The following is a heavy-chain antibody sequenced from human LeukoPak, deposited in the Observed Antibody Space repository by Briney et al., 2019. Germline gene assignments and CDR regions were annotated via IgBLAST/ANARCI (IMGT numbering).Heavy chain of an antibody. CDR2: ISGSGGST. Sequence: GRSLRLSCAASGFTFSSYAMSWVRQAPGKGLEWVSAISGSGGSTYYADSVKGRFTISRDNSKNTLYLQMNSLRAEDTAVYYCAKDPSGALGAFDIWGQGTMVTVSS. V-gene: IGHV3-23*01. D-gene: IGHD7-27*01. J-gene: IGHJ3*02. CDR1: GFTFSSYA. CDR3: AKDPSGALGAFDI.